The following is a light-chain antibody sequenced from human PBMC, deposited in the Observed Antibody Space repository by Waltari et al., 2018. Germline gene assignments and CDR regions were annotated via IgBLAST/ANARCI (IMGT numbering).Light chain of an antibody. CDR3: QQYYSYPYT. Sequence: SPSSFSASIGDRVTITCRASQGVSSSLAWYQQKPGKAPKLLIFATSTLQSGVPSRFSGSGSGTEFTLTVSCLQSEDFATYYCQQYYSYPYTFGQGTKLEIK. V-gene: IGKV1-8*01. CDR1: QGVSSS. CDR2: ATS. J-gene: IGKJ2*01.